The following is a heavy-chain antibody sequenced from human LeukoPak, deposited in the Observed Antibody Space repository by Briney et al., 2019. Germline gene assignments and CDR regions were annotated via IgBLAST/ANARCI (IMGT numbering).Heavy chain of an antibody. J-gene: IGHJ5*02. CDR1: GYTFTSYA. Sequence: ASVKVSCKASGYTFTSYAMNWVRQAPGQGLEWMGWINSNTGNPTYAQGFTGRFVFSLDASVSTAYLQISSLKAEDTAVYYCARGPLGKWRNWFDPWGQGTLVTVSS. CDR3: ARGPLGKWRNWFDP. CDR2: INSNTGNP. V-gene: IGHV7-4-1*02. D-gene: IGHD3-16*01.